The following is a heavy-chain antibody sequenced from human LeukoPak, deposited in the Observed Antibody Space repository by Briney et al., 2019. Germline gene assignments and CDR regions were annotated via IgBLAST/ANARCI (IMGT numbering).Heavy chain of an antibody. Sequence: ASVKVSCKASGYTFTSYGISWVRQAPGQGLEWMGWISAYNGNTNYAQKLQGRVTMTTDTSTSTAHMELRSLRSDDTAVYYCARDGDCSSTSCPDYWGQGTLVTVSS. J-gene: IGHJ4*02. D-gene: IGHD2-2*03. CDR2: ISAYNGNT. CDR1: GYTFTSYG. V-gene: IGHV1-18*01. CDR3: ARDGDCSSTSCPDY.